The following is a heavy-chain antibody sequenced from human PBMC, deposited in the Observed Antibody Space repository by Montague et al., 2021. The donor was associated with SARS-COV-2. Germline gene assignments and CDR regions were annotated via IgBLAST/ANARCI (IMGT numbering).Heavy chain of an antibody. CDR1: GGSIRSSSHF. D-gene: IGHD3-10*01. CDR3: GPGRGFAVGNHYYYSYGLDV. Sequence: SETLSLTCTVSGGSIRSSSHFWGWFRQPPGQRLEWIGTISYSGSTYYSPPLKSRVIISADTSKNQFSLNLRSVTAADTAVYFCGPGRGFAVGNHYYYSYGLDVWGQGTTVTVSS. J-gene: IGHJ6*02. V-gene: IGHV4-39*07. CDR2: ISYSGST.